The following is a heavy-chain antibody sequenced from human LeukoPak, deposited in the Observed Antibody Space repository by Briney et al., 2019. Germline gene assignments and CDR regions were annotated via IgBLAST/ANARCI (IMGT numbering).Heavy chain of an antibody. J-gene: IGHJ6*03. D-gene: IGHD5-18*01. CDR1: GFTFSNYG. CDR2: ISTSSSTI. Sequence: PGGFLRLSCAVSGFTFSNYGMTWVRQAPGKGLEWVSYISTSSSTIYYADSVKGRFTISRDNAKDSLYLQMNSLRAEDTAVYYCARVPSGYTLGYGYYYYYMDVWGKGTTVTVSS. V-gene: IGHV3-48*04. CDR3: ARVPSGYTLGYGYYYYYMDV.